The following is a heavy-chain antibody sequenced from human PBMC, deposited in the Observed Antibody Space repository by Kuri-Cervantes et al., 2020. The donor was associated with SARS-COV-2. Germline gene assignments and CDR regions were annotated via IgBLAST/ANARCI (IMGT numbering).Heavy chain of an antibody. CDR2: ISASGAST. CDR3: AKVGGHREYFQN. Sequence: ETLSLTCAASGFTSSSYAMSWVRQAPGKGLEWVSVISASGASTYYADSVKGRFTISRDNSKNTLYLQMNSLRAEDTAVYYCAKVGGHREYFQNWGQGTLVTVSS. J-gene: IGHJ1*01. CDR1: GFTSSSYA. D-gene: IGHD3-16*01. V-gene: IGHV3-23*01.